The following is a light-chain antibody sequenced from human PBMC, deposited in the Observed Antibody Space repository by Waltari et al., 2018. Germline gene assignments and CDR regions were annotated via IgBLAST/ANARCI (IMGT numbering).Light chain of an antibody. CDR2: QDN. Sequence: SYELSQPPSMSVSPGQTASITCLGDKVGDKYASWYHQKPGQPPVLVIFQDNKRPSGIPERFSGSNSGNTATLTISGTQAMDEADYYCQAWDSSTLVFGGGTKLTVL. CDR3: QAWDSSTLV. V-gene: IGLV3-1*01. CDR1: KVGDKY. J-gene: IGLJ2*01.